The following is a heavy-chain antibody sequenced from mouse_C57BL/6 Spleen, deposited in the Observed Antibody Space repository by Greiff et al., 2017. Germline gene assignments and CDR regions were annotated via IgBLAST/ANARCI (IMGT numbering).Heavy chain of an antibody. Sequence: QVQLQQSGPELVKPGASVKISCKASGYAFSSSWMNWVKPRPGKGLEWIGRIYPGDGDTNYNGKFKGKATLTADKASSTAYMQLSSLTSEDAAVYFCARGRDYDGSWDFDDWGKGTTLTVSS. V-gene: IGHV1-82*01. CDR2: IYPGDGDT. CDR1: GYAFSSSW. D-gene: IGHD1-1*01. J-gene: IGHJ2*01. CDR3: ARGRDYDGSWDFDD.